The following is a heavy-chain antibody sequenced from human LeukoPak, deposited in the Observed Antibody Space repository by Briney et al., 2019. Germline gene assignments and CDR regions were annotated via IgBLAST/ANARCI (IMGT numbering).Heavy chain of an antibody. CDR1: GGSISSGGYY. CDR3: ARLGRGSTSSDY. J-gene: IGHJ4*02. V-gene: IGHV4-30-2*01. D-gene: IGHD2-2*01. CDR2: IYHSGST. Sequence: PSETLSLTCTVSGGSISSGGYYWSWIRQPPGKGLEWIGYIYHSGSTYYNPSLKSRVTISVDRSKNQFSLKLSSVTAADTAVYYCARLGRGSTSSDYWGQGTLVTVSS.